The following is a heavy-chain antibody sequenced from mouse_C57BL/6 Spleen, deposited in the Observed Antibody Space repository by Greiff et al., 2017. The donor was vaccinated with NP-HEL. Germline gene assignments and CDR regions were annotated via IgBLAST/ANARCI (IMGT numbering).Heavy chain of an antibody. Sequence: VQLQQSGAELVRPGASVKLSCTASGFNIKDDYMHWVKQRPEQGLEWIGWIDPENGDTEYASKFQGKATITADTSSNTAYLQLSSLTSEDTAVYYCTTIYRGYYAMDYWGQGTSVTVSS. CDR3: TTIYRGYYAMDY. V-gene: IGHV14-4*01. J-gene: IGHJ4*01. CDR2: IDPENGDT. D-gene: IGHD2-1*01. CDR1: GFNIKDDY.